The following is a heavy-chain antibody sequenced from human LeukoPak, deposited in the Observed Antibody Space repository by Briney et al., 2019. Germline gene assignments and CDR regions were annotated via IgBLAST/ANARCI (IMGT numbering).Heavy chain of an antibody. V-gene: IGHV3-13*01. J-gene: IGHJ4*02. CDR3: ARAKGFPPRGDY. D-gene: IGHD3-10*01. Sequence: GGSLRLSCAASGFILSNYDMHWVRQITGKGLEWVSSIGTLDDTYYPASVKGRFTISKENATNSLYLQMTSLRAGDTAVYYCARAKGFPPRGDYWGQGTLVTVSS. CDR1: GFILSNYD. CDR2: IGTLDDT.